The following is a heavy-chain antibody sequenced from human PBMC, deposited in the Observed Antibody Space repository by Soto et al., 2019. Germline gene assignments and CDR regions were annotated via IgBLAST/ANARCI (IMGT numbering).Heavy chain of an antibody. V-gene: IGHV1-69*01. CDR3: AGGGGSGYPTTLDY. J-gene: IGHJ4*02. CDR2: IIPIFGTA. D-gene: IGHD3-22*01. Sequence: QVQLVQSGAEVKKPGSSVKVSCKASGGTFSSYAISWVRQAPGQGLEWMGGIIPIFGTANSAQKFQGRVTITADESTSTAYMELSSLRSEDTAVYYCAGGGGSGYPTTLDYWRQGPLVTVSS. CDR1: GGTFSSYA.